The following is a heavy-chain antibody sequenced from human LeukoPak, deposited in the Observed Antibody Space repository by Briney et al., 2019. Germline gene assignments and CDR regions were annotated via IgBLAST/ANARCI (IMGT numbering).Heavy chain of an antibody. J-gene: IGHJ4*02. V-gene: IGHV1-69*05. CDR1: GGTFSSYA. D-gene: IGHD1-26*01. CDR2: IIPIFGTA. CDR3: AREATPLVGAVDY. Sequence: APVKVSCKASGGTFSSYAISWVRQAPGQGLEWMGGIIPIFGTANYAQKLQGRVTMTTDTSTSTAYMELWSLRSDDTAVYYCAREATPLVGAVDYWGQGTLVTVSS.